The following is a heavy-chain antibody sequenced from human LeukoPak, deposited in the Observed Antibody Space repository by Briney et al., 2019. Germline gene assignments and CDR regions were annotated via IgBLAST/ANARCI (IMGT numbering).Heavy chain of an antibody. V-gene: IGHV3-30*18. D-gene: IGHD3-22*01. CDR2: ISYDGSNK. Sequence: PGGSLRLSCAASGFTFSSYGMHWVRQAPGKGLEWVAVISYDGSNKYYADSVKGRFTISRDNSKNTLYLQMNSLRAEDTAVYYCAKSGYHQSYFDYWGQGTLVTVSS. CDR3: AKSGYHQSYFDY. J-gene: IGHJ4*02. CDR1: GFTFSSYG.